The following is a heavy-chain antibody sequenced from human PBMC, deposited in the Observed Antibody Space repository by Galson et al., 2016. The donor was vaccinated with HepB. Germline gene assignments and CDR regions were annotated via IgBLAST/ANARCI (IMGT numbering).Heavy chain of an antibody. J-gene: IGHJ4*02. CDR1: QFTFSTYA. D-gene: IGHD2-15*01. CDR2: ISYDGGKK. CDR3: ARDPLYCSGGSCIPYYFDY. Sequence: SLRLSCAVSQFTFSTYAMNWVRQAPGKGLEWVAVISYDGGKKYYADSVKGRFTISRGNSKNTLYLQMNSLRPEDTAVYFCARDPLYCSGGSCIPYYFDYWGQGTSVTVSS. V-gene: IGHV3-30-3*01.